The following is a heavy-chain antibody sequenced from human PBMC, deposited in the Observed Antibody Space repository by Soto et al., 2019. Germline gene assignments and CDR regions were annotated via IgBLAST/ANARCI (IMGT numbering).Heavy chain of an antibody. CDR2: IWYDGSNK. CDR1: GFTFSSYG. CDR3: ARNPHGAPDYFDY. Sequence: PVGSLRLSCAASGFTFSSYGMHWVRQAPGKGLEWVAVIWYDGSNKYYADSVKGRFTISRDNSKNTLYLQMNSLRAEDTAVYYCARNPHGAPDYFDYWGQGTLVTVSS. V-gene: IGHV3-33*01. D-gene: IGHD3-10*01. J-gene: IGHJ4*02.